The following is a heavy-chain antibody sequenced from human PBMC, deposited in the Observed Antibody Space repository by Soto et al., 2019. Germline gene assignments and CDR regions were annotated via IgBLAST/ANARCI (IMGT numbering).Heavy chain of an antibody. Sequence: PSETLSLSCTVSGGSISSYYWSWIRQPAGKGLEWIGRIYTSGSTNYNPSLKSRVTMSVDTSKNQFSLKLSSVTAADTAVYYCARGGRTYSSGWYLHFYYYYGMDVWGQGTTVTVSS. V-gene: IGHV4-4*07. CDR3: ARGGRTYSSGWYLHFYYYYGMDV. D-gene: IGHD6-19*01. CDR1: GGSISSYY. J-gene: IGHJ6*02. CDR2: IYTSGST.